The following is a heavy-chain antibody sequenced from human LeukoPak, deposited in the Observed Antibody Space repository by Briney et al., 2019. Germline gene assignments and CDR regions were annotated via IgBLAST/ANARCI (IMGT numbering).Heavy chain of an antibody. Sequence: PSETLSLTCTVSGGSISSSSYCWGWIRQPPGKGLEWIGSIYYSGSTYYNPSLKSRVTISVDTSKNQFSLKLSSVTAADTAVYYCASHVGSGGRDYFDYWGQGTLVTVSS. J-gene: IGHJ4*02. CDR1: GGSISSSSYC. V-gene: IGHV4-39*01. CDR3: ASHVGSGGRDYFDY. D-gene: IGHD2-15*01. CDR2: IYYSGST.